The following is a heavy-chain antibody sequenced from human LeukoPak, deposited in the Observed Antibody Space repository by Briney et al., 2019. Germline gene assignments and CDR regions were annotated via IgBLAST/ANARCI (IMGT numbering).Heavy chain of an antibody. CDR2: ISGFNGNI. D-gene: IGHD3-10*01. CDR1: GYTFTSYG. CDR3: ASGLWFGEFHP. Sequence: ASVKVSCKASGYTFTSYGISWVRQAPGQGLEWMGWISGFNGNINHAQNFQGRVTMTRNTSISTAYMELSSLRSEDTAVYYYASGLWFGEFHPWGQGTLVTVSS. V-gene: IGHV1-18*01. J-gene: IGHJ5*02.